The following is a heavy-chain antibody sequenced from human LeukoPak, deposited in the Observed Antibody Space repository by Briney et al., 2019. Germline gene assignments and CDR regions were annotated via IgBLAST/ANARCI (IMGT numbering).Heavy chain of an antibody. J-gene: IGHJ5*02. D-gene: IGHD2-2*01. CDR1: GYTFTGYY. CDR2: INPNSGGT. V-gene: IGHV1-2*02. Sequence: GASVKVSCKASGYTFTGYYMHWVRQAPGQGLEWMGWINPNSGGTNYAQKFQGRVTMTRDTSISTAYMGLSRLRSDDTAVYYCARDSDLGYCSSTSCSPLDPWGQGTLVTVSS. CDR3: ARDSDLGYCSSTSCSPLDP.